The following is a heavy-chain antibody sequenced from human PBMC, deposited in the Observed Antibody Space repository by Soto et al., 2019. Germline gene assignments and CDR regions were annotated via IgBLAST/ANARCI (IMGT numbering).Heavy chain of an antibody. Sequence: PGESLKISCKGSGYSFTSYWIGWVRQMPGKGLEWMGIIYPGGSDTRYSPSFQGQVTISADKSISTAYLQWSSLKASDTAMYYCARHRRQDYYYDSSGYRFWPDYWGQGTLVTVSS. V-gene: IGHV5-51*01. CDR1: GYSFTSYW. CDR2: IYPGGSDT. CDR3: ARHRRQDYYYDSSGYRFWPDY. J-gene: IGHJ4*02. D-gene: IGHD3-22*01.